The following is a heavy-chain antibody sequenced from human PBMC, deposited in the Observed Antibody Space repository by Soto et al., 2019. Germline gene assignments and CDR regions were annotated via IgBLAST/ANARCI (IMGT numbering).Heavy chain of an antibody. CDR3: ARSDCTSTSCYVVWFDP. V-gene: IGHV3-21*01. CDR2: ISSSSSYI. CDR1: GFNFSSYG. D-gene: IGHD2-2*01. J-gene: IGHJ5*02. Sequence: EVQLVESGGGLVKPGGSLRLSCTASGFNFSSYGMHWVRQAPGKGLEWVSSISSSSSYISYADSLKGRFTISRDNAENSVYLQMNSLTADDTAVYYCARSDCTSTSCYVVWFDPWGEGTLVTVSS.